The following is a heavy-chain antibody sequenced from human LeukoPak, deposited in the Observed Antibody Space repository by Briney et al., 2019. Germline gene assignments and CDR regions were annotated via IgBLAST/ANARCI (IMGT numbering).Heavy chain of an antibody. D-gene: IGHD6-19*01. CDR2: IYYTGST. CDR3: ARYYSSGWTYYFDY. J-gene: IGHJ4*02. Sequence: SETLSLTCTVSSGTISTYYWSWFRQPPGKGLEWIGYIYYTGSTNYNPSLKSRVTISLETSKNQFSLELSSVTAADTAVYYCARYYSSGWTYYFDYWGQGTLVTVSS. CDR1: SGTISTYY. V-gene: IGHV4-59*01.